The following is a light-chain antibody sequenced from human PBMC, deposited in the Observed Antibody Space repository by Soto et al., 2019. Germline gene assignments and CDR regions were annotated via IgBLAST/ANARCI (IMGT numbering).Light chain of an antibody. Sequence: EIEMTQSPATLSVSPGDRATLSCRASRSVGSNLAWYQQKRGQAPRLLIYGASTRATGISARFSGSGSGTEFTLSISSLQSEDFAVYYCQQYDKWPPWTFGPGTKVDIK. CDR1: RSVGSN. V-gene: IGKV3-15*01. CDR2: GAS. CDR3: QQYDKWPPWT. J-gene: IGKJ1*01.